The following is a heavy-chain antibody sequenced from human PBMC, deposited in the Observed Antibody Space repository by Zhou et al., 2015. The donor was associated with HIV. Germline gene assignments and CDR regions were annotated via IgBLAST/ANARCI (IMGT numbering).Heavy chain of an antibody. Sequence: QVQLVQSGAEVKKPGSSVKVSCKASGGTFSSYAISWVRQAPGQGLEWMGGIIPIFGTANYAQKFQGRVTITADESTSTAYMELSSLRSEDTAVYYCAREGIGGYSSSWYMSGWFDPWGQGTLVTVSS. CDR3: AREGIGGYSSSWYMSGWFDP. V-gene: IGHV1-69*01. J-gene: IGHJ5*02. CDR2: IIPIFGTA. D-gene: IGHD6-13*01. CDR1: GGTFSSYA.